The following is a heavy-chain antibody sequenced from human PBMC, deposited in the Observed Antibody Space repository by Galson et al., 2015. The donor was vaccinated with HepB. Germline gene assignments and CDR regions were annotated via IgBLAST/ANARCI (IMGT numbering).Heavy chain of an antibody. V-gene: IGHV1-2*04. D-gene: IGHD6-13*01. CDR3: ARSPTQESSSLPPFDY. CDR1: GYTFTSYY. Sequence: SVKVSCKASGYTFTSYYMHWVRQAPGQELEWMGWINPNSGGTNYAQKFQGWVTMTRDTSISTAYMELSRLRSDDTAVYYCARSPTQESSSLPPFDYWGQGTLVTVSS. CDR2: INPNSGGT. J-gene: IGHJ4*02.